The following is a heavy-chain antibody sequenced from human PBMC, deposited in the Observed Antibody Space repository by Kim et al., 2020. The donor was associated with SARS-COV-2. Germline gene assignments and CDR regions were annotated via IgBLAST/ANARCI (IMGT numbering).Heavy chain of an antibody. D-gene: IGHD2-2*01. Sequence: GGSLRLSCSASGFTFSSYAMHWVRQAPGKGLEYVSAISSNGGSTYYADSVKGRFTISRDNSKNTLYLQMSSLRAEDTAVYYWVKDDVAMYYYYGMDVWGQGTTVTVSS. J-gene: IGHJ6*02. CDR1: GFTFSSYA. CDR3: VKDDVAMYYYYGMDV. V-gene: IGHV3-64D*09. CDR2: ISSNGGST.